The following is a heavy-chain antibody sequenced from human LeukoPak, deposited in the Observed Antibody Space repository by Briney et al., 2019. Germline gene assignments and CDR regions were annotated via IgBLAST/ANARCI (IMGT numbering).Heavy chain of an antibody. Sequence: PGGSLRLSCAASGFTFSSYWMNWVRQAPGKGLEWVANIKQDGSEKDYVDSVKGRFTISRDNAKNSLYLQMNSLRAEDTAVYYCARVSSLAVAGSFDYWGQGILVTVSS. CDR2: IKQDGSEK. D-gene: IGHD6-19*01. V-gene: IGHV3-7*01. CDR1: GFTFSSYW. CDR3: ARVSSLAVAGSFDY. J-gene: IGHJ4*02.